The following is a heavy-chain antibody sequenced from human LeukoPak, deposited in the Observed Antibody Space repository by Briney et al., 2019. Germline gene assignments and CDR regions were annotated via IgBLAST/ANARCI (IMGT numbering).Heavy chain of an antibody. CDR2: ISYDGSSK. CDR3: AKGPFGGYDFWRGYSPPYYYYGLDV. Sequence: GGSLRLSCAASGFTFSSYGMHWVRQAPGKGLEWVAVISYDGSSKYYADSVKGRFTISRDNSKNTLYLQMNSLRAEDTAVYYCAKGPFGGYDFWRGYSPPYYYYGLDVWGQGTTVTVSS. CDR1: GFTFSSYG. V-gene: IGHV3-30*18. D-gene: IGHD3-3*01. J-gene: IGHJ6*02.